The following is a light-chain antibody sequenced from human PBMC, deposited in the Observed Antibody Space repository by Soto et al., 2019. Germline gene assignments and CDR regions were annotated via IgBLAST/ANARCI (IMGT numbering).Light chain of an antibody. J-gene: IGKJ3*01. CDR3: QQYCSPFT. Sequence: EIVLTQSPGTLSLSPGERATLSCRASQSVSSSYLAWYQQKPGQAPRLHIYGASRRATGIPDRFSGSGSGTGFTLTSSRLASQDFASYYCQQYCSPFTFGPGTKVDIK. V-gene: IGKV3-20*01. CDR1: QSVSSSY. CDR2: GAS.